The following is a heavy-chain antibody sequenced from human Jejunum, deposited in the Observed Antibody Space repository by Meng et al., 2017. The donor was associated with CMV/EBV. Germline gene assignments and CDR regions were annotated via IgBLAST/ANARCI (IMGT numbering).Heavy chain of an antibody. Sequence: ASIFPFNSCGMTWVGRAPGRGLEWVSVSYRRDGGTYYAASVKGRFIISRDNSKNTFYLQMNSLRGEDTAIYYCAKFVGYTYGFDYWGPGTLVTVSS. V-gene: IGHV3-23*03. J-gene: IGHJ4*02. CDR3: AKFVGYTYGFDY. CDR2: SYRRDGGT. D-gene: IGHD5-18*01. CDR1: IFPFNSCG.